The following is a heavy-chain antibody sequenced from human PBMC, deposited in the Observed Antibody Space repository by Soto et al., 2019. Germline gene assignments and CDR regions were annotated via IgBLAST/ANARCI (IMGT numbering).Heavy chain of an antibody. CDR2: LSGSGVST. V-gene: IGHV3-23*01. D-gene: IGHD3-10*01. CDR1: GFTFSNHV. J-gene: IGHJ6*02. Sequence: EMQLLESGGGLVQPGGSLRISCAASGFTFSNHVMTWVRQAPGKGLEWVSALSGSGVSTFYADSVKGRFTISRDNSKNTLHLQMSSLRAEDTAVYYCAKDLKTTAVGPGYYDYGMDVWGQGTTVTVSS. CDR3: AKDLKTTAVGPGYYDYGMDV.